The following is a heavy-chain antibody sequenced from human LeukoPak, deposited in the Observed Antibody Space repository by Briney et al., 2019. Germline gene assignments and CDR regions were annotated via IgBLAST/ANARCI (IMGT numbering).Heavy chain of an antibody. D-gene: IGHD2-2*01. CDR1: GGSISSYY. J-gene: IGHJ4*02. CDR3: ARLVVPAAIVLD. Sequence: SETLSLTCTVSGGSISSYYWSWIRQPPGKGLEWIGYIYHSGSTYYNPSLKSRVTISVDRSKNQFSLKLSSVTAADTAVYYCARLVVPAAIVLDWGQGTLVTVSS. CDR2: IYHSGST. V-gene: IGHV4-59*04.